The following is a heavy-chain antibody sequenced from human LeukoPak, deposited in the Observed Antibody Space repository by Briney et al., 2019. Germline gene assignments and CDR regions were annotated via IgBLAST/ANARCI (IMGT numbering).Heavy chain of an antibody. D-gene: IGHD3-16*01. V-gene: IGHV4-38-2*02. CDR1: GHSIINSYY. CDR2: IYHTGST. Sequence: SETLSLTCTVSGHSIINSYYWGWIRQPPGKGLEWIGSIYHTGSTYYNPSLKSRVTISVDTSKNQFSLKLNSVTAADTAVYYCAGDTSQSGAFDIWGQGTMVTVSS. CDR3: AGDTSQSGAFDI. J-gene: IGHJ3*02.